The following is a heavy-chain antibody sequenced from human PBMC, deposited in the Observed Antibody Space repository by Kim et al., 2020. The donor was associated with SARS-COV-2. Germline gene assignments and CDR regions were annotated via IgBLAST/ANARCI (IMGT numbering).Heavy chain of an antibody. Sequence: VKGRFNISRDNAKNSLYLQMHSLRPEDTALYYCAKKSGKYGSGMGVYFDYWGQGTLVTVSS. D-gene: IGHD3-10*01. V-gene: IGHV3-9*01. J-gene: IGHJ4*02. CDR3: AKKSGKYGSGMGVYFDY.